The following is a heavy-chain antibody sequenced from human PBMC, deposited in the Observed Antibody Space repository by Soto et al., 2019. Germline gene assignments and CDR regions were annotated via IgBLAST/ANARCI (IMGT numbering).Heavy chain of an antibody. D-gene: IGHD6-13*01. Sequence: GGSLRLSCAASGFTFSSYAMSWVRQAPGKGLEWVSAISGSGGSTYYADSVKGRFTISRDNSKNTLYLQMNSLRAEDTAVYYCAKWSGGAAAGPYYYYYMDVWGKGTTVTVSS. CDR3: AKWSGGAAAGPYYYYYMDV. CDR1: GFTFSSYA. J-gene: IGHJ6*03. CDR2: ISGSGGST. V-gene: IGHV3-23*01.